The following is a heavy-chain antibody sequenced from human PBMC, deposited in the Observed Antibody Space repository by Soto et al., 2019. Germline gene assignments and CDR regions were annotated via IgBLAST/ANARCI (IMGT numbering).Heavy chain of an antibody. CDR2: IIPIFGTA. Sequence: SVKVSCKASGGTFSSYAISWVRQAPGQGLEWMGGIIPIFGTANYAQKFQGRVTITADESTSTAYMELSSLRSEDTAVYYCARAPRYDFWSGYYDDWGQGTLVTVSS. J-gene: IGHJ4*02. V-gene: IGHV1-69*13. D-gene: IGHD3-3*01. CDR1: GGTFSSYA. CDR3: ARAPRYDFWSGYYDD.